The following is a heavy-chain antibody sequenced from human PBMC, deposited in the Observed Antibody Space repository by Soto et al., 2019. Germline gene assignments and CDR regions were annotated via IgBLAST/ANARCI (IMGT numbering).Heavy chain of an antibody. J-gene: IGHJ3*02. CDR3: ARDAFFRVVPAAIGLTLRGDAFDS. D-gene: IGHD2-2*01. Sequence: PSETLSLTCAFSVGSISSSNWWRWVRQPPGKGLEWIGEIYHSGSTNYNPSLKSRVTISVDKSKNQFSLKLSSVTAADTAVYYCARDAFFRVVPAAIGLTLRGDAFDSLGQGTMVIVSS. V-gene: IGHV4-4*02. CDR2: IYHSGST. CDR1: VGSISSSNW.